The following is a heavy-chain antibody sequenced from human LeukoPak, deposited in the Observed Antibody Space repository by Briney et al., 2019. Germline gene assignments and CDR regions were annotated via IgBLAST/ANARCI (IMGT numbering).Heavy chain of an antibody. D-gene: IGHD2-2*01. Sequence: GASRKVSSKASGYTFTSYDINWERQANGQGLEWMGWMNPNSGNTGYAQKFQGRVTMTRNTSICTAYMELSSLGSEDTAVYYCAQRSVPAALDAFDIWGQGTMVTVSS. CDR1: GYTFTSYD. V-gene: IGHV1-8*01. J-gene: IGHJ3*02. CDR3: AQRSVPAALDAFDI. CDR2: MNPNSGNT.